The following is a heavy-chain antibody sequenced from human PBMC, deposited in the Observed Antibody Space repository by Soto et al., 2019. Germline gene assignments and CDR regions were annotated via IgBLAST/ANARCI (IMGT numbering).Heavy chain of an antibody. Sequence: SGTLSLTCTVSGGSISSYYWSWIRQPPGKGLEWIGYIYYSGSTNYNPSLKSRVTISVDTSKNQFSLKLSSVTAADTAVYYCARVKTYYYDSSGYQFDYWGQGTMVTVSS. V-gene: IGHV4-59*01. J-gene: IGHJ4*02. CDR3: ARVKTYYYDSSGYQFDY. D-gene: IGHD3-22*01. CDR2: IYYSGST. CDR1: GGSISSYY.